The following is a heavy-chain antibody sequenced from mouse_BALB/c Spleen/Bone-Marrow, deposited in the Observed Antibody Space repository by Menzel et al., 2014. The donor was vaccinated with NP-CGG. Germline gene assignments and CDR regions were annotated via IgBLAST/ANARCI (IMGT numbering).Heavy chain of an antibody. Sequence: QVQLQQSGAELVRPGTSVKVSRKASGYAFTNYLIEWVKQRPGQGLEWIGVINPGSGGTNYNEKFKGKATLTADKSSSTAYMQLSSLTSDDSAVYFCARGARSAMDYWGQGTSVTVSS. CDR2: INPGSGGT. CDR3: ARGARSAMDY. CDR1: GYAFTNYL. J-gene: IGHJ4*01. V-gene: IGHV1-54*01.